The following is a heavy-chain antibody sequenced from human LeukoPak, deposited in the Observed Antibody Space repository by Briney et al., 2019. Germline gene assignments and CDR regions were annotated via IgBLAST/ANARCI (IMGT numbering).Heavy chain of an antibody. CDR2: IYHSGST. D-gene: IGHD6-13*01. Sequence: SETLSLTCAVSGGSISSGGYSWSWIRQPPGKGLEWIGYIYHSGSTYYNPSLKSRATISVDRSKNQFSLKLSSVTAADTAVYYCARSHSSSWHFNYYGMDVWGQGTTVTVSS. CDR1: GGSISSGGYS. V-gene: IGHV4-30-2*01. J-gene: IGHJ6*02. CDR3: ARSHSSSWHFNYYGMDV.